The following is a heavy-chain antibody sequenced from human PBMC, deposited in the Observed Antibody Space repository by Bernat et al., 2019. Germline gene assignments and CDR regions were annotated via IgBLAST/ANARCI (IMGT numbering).Heavy chain of an antibody. CDR2: INTYNGNT. V-gene: IGHV1-18*04. D-gene: IGHD2-8*01. CDR1: GYTFPSYC. J-gene: IGHJ5*02. CDR3: ARDSGTDRRWCQVFDP. Sequence: QVQLVQSGGEVKKPGASVKVSCKTSGYTFPSYCISWVRQAPGQGLEWMGWINTYNGNTNYVQKFQGRVTMTTDTSTSTAYMELRSLRSDDTAVYYCARDSGTDRRWCQVFDPWGQGTLVTVSS.